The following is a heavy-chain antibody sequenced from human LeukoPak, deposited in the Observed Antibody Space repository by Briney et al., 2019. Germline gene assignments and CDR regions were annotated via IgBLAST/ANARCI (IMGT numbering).Heavy chain of an antibody. V-gene: IGHV1-69*13. D-gene: IGHD6-13*01. CDR1: GGTFSSYA. Sequence: SVKVSCKASGGTFSSYAISWVRQAPGQGLEWMGGIIPIFGTANYAQKFQGRVTITADESTSTAYMELSSLRSEDTAVYYCARAPLYSSPPYYYYYGMDVWGQGTTATVSS. J-gene: IGHJ6*02. CDR2: IIPIFGTA. CDR3: ARAPLYSSPPYYYYYGMDV.